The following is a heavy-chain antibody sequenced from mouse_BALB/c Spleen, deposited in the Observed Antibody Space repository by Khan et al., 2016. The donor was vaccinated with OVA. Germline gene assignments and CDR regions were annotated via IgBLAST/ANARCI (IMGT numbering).Heavy chain of an antibody. V-gene: IGHV5-15*02. CDR3: ARGGGTAPFAY. CDR1: GFTFSDYG. CDR2: ISDLAYTF. D-gene: IGHD1-2*01. Sequence: EVELVESGGGLVQPGGSRKLSCAASGFTFSDYGMAWVRQAPGKGPEWVAFISDLAYTFYYADTVTGRFTLSRETATNTLYLEMGSLRSEDTAMYYCARGGGTAPFAYWGQGTLVTVSA. J-gene: IGHJ3*01.